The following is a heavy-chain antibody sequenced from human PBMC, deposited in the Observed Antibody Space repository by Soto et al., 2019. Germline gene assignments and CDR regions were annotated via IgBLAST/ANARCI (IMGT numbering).Heavy chain of an antibody. Sequence: SVKVSCKASGYTFTGYYMHWVRQAPGQGLEWMGWINPNSGGTNYAQKFQGWVTMTRDTSISTAYMELSRLRSDDTAVYYCARDFDYGDYNWFDPWGQGTLVTVSS. J-gene: IGHJ5*02. D-gene: IGHD4-17*01. CDR3: ARDFDYGDYNWFDP. CDR1: GYTFTGYY. CDR2: INPNSGGT. V-gene: IGHV1-2*04.